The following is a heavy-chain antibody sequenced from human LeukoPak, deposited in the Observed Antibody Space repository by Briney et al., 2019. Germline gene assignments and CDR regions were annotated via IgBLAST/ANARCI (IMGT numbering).Heavy chain of an antibody. Sequence: GGSLRLSCAASGFTFSNYWMSSVHQAPGKGLEWVANIKEDGSEKYYVDSVKGRFTISRDNARNSLYLQMNSLRAEDTAVYYCASGRQLGYWGQGTLVTVSS. D-gene: IGHD6-13*01. J-gene: IGHJ4*02. CDR2: IKEDGSEK. CDR3: ASGRQLGY. V-gene: IGHV3-7*01. CDR1: GFTFSNYW.